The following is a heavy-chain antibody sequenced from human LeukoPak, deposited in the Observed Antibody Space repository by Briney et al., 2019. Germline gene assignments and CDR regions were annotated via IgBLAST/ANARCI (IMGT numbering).Heavy chain of an antibody. CDR3: ARLRFGELLGAIDY. CDR2: ISYDGSNK. J-gene: IGHJ4*02. D-gene: IGHD3-10*01. V-gene: IGHV3-30*03. CDR1: GFTFSSYG. Sequence: GRSLRLSCAASGFTFSSYGMHWVRQAPGKGLEWVAVISYDGSNKYYADSVKGRSTISRDNSKNTLYLQMNSLRAEDTAVYYCARLRFGELLGAIDYWGQGTLVTVSS.